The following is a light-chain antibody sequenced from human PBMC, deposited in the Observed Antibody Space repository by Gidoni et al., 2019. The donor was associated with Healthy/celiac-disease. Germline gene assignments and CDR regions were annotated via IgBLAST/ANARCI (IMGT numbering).Light chain of an antibody. CDR2: LGS. J-gene: IGKJ1*01. CDR3: MQALQTWT. Sequence: DIVMTQSPLSLPVTPGEPASISCRSSQSLLHSNGYNYLDWYLQKPGHSPQLLIYLGSNRASGVPDRFSGSGSGTDFTLKISKVEADDVGVYYCMQALQTWTFGQGTKVEIK. CDR1: QSLLHSNGYNY. V-gene: IGKV2-28*01.